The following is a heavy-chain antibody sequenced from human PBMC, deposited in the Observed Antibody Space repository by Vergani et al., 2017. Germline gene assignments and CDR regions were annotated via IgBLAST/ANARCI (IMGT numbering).Heavy chain of an antibody. V-gene: IGHV4-39*07. CDR3: ARSAARTYYYYGMDV. CDR2: IYYSGST. J-gene: IGHJ6*02. D-gene: IGHD6-6*01. Sequence: QLQLQESGPGLVKPSETLSLTCTVSGGSISSSSYYWGWIRQPPGKGLEWIGSIYYSGSTNYNPSLKSRVTISVDTSKNQFSLKLSSVTAADTAVYYCARSAARTYYYYGMDVWGQGP. CDR1: GGSISSSSYY.